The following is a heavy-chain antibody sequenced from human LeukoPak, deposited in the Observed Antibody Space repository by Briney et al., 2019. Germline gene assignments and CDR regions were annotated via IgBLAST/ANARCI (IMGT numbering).Heavy chain of an antibody. Sequence: PSETLSLTCAVYGGSFSGYYWSWIRQPPGKGLEWIGEINHSGSTNYNPSLKSRVTISVDTSKNQFSLKLSSVTAANTAVYYCALDGDSRGYWGQGTMVTASS. D-gene: IGHD6-25*01. V-gene: IGHV4-34*01. CDR3: ALDGDSRGY. J-gene: IGHJ3*01. CDR2: INHSGST. CDR1: GGSFSGYY.